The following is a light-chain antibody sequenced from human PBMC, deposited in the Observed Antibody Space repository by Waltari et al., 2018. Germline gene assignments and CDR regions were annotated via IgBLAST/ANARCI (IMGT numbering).Light chain of an antibody. CDR2: AAS. Sequence: DIQMTQSPSSLSASVGDRVPIPCRASQSISTHLNWYQQKPGKAPKLLIYAASNLQSGVPSRFSGRGSETDFTLTISSLQPEDFAVYYCQQSYNTPRTFGPGTKVDIK. J-gene: IGKJ3*01. V-gene: IGKV1-39*01. CDR3: QQSYNTPRT. CDR1: QSISTH.